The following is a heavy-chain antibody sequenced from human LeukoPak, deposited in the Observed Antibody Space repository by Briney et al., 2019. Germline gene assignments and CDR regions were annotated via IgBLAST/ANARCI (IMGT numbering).Heavy chain of an antibody. CDR2: IKLDGSEK. Sequence: GGSLRLSCLASGFTFGKYWMSWVRQAPGKGLEWVANIKLDGSEKNYVDSVKGRFTISRDNTKNSLYLQMNSLRAEDTAVFYCARDQYDTWSRRGNFDSWGQGTLVIVSS. V-gene: IGHV3-7*03. D-gene: IGHD3-3*01. CDR3: ARDQYDTWSRRGNFDS. CDR1: GFTFGKYW. J-gene: IGHJ4*02.